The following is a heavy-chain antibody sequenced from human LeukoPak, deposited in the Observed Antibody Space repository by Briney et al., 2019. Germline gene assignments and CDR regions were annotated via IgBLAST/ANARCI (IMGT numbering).Heavy chain of an antibody. V-gene: IGHV4-59*01. D-gene: IGHD3-10*01. CDR2: IYYSGST. J-gene: IGHJ5*02. Sequence: PSETLSLTCTVSGCSISSYYWSWIRQPPGKGLEWIAYIYYSGSTNYNPSLKSRVTISVDTSKNQFSLKLNSVTAADTAVYYCARDKHGSGSAHTFDPWGQGTLVTVSS. CDR3: ARDKHGSGSAHTFDP. CDR1: GCSISSYY.